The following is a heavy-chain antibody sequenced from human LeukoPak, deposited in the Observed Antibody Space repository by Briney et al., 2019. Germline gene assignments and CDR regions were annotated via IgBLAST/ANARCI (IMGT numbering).Heavy chain of an antibody. J-gene: IGHJ4*02. Sequence: SETLSLTCAVYGGSFSGYYWSWIRQPPGKGLEWTGEINHSGSTNYNPSLKSRVTISVDTSKNQFSLKLSSVTAADTAVYYCARARTRELLDYWGQGTLVTVSS. CDR1: GGSFSGYY. CDR2: INHSGST. CDR3: ARARTRELLDY. V-gene: IGHV4-34*01. D-gene: IGHD1-26*01.